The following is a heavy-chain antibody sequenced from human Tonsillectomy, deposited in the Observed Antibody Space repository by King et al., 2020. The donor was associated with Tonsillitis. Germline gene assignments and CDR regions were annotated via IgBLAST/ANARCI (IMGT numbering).Heavy chain of an antibody. Sequence: TLKESGPTLVKPPETLTLTCTFSGFSLITSGVGVSWIRQPPGKALEWLALIYWDNDTRYSPSLKSRLTXTKDTSRNXVVLTMTNMDPVDTATYFCAXRHSGLLXAXPIRDAFDIWGQXTXVTVSS. V-gene: IGHV2-5*02. CDR1: GFSLITSGVG. CDR2: IYWDNDT. D-gene: IGHD2/OR15-2a*01. CDR3: AXRHSGLLXAXPIRDAFDI. J-gene: IGHJ3*02.